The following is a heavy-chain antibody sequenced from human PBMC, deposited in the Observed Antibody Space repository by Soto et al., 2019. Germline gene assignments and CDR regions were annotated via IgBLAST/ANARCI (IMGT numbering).Heavy chain of an antibody. V-gene: IGHV3-21*01. D-gene: IGHD2-2*01. J-gene: IGHJ6*02. Sequence: GGSLRLSGAACGFTFDSYSMNWVRHAPGKRLEWVSSISSSSSYIYYADSVKGRFTMSRDNAKNSLYLQMNSLRAEDTGVYYCAVGYCRSTSCSRVSYYYGMDVWGQGTTVTVSS. CDR1: GFTFDSYS. CDR3: AVGYCRSTSCSRVSYYYGMDV. CDR2: ISSSSSYI.